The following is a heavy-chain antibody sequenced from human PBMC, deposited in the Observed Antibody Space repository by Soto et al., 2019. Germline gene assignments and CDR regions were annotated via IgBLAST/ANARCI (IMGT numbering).Heavy chain of an antibody. D-gene: IGHD5-12*01. CDR1: GGSFSGYY. CDR2: INHSGST. J-gene: IGHJ6*03. CDR3: ARTGAATIRYYYYMDV. Sequence: QVQLQQWGAGLLKPSETLSLTCAVYGGSFSGYYWSWIRQPPGKGLEWIGEINHSGSTNYNPSLKSRVTISEDTSKTQFSLKLSAVTAADTAVYYCARTGAATIRYYYYMDVWGKGTTVTVSS. V-gene: IGHV4-34*01.